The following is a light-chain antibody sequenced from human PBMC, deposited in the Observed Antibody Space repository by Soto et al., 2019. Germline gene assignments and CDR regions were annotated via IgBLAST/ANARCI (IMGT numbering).Light chain of an antibody. J-gene: IGKJ1*01. CDR3: QKYDTAPKT. Sequence: DIQMTQSPSSLSASVGDRVTITCRASQGISSYLAWYQQQPGKVPKVLIYAASTLQSGVPSRFSGSGSGTDFTLTISSLQPEDVATYYCQKYDTAPKTFGQGTKVEIK. CDR2: AAS. CDR1: QGISSY. V-gene: IGKV1-27*01.